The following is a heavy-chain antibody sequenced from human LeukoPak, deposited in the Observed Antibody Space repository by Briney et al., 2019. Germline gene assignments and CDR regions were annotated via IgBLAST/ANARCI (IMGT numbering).Heavy chain of an antibody. V-gene: IGHV3-33*08. Sequence: GGSLRLSCAASGFTFSSYAMSWVRQAPGKGLEWVAVIWYDGSNKYYADSVKGRFTISRDNSKNTLYLQMNSLRAEDTAVYYCARGRFLEWLTLDYWGQGTLVTVSS. CDR3: ARGRFLEWLTLDY. D-gene: IGHD3-3*01. CDR1: GFTFSSYA. J-gene: IGHJ4*02. CDR2: IWYDGSNK.